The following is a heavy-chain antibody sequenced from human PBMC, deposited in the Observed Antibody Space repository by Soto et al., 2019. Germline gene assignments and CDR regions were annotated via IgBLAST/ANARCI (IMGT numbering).Heavy chain of an antibody. J-gene: IGHJ4*02. Sequence: GASVKVSCKASGYTFTSYGISWVRQAPGQGLEWMGWISAYNGNTNYAQKLQGRVTRTTDTSTSTAYMELRSLRSDDTAVYYCARDHFPPHYYDSSGYYKHWGQGTLVTVSS. CDR3: ARDHFPPHYYDSSGYYKH. CDR1: GYTFTSYG. CDR2: ISAYNGNT. V-gene: IGHV1-18*01. D-gene: IGHD3-22*01.